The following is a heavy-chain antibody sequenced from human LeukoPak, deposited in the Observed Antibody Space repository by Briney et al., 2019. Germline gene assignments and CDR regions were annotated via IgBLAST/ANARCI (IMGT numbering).Heavy chain of an antibody. CDR3: ARSWWGTDWSLYDNWFDP. J-gene: IGHJ5*02. CDR1: GFTFTSYY. V-gene: IGHV1-46*01. Sequence: ASVKLSCKTSGFTFTSYYMHWVRQAPGQGLEWMGMINPSGGSTNYAQEFQGRLTMTRDTSTSTVSMELTSLRTDDTALYYCARSWWGTDWSLYDNWFDPWGQGTLVTVSS. D-gene: IGHD3/OR15-3a*01. CDR2: INPSGGST.